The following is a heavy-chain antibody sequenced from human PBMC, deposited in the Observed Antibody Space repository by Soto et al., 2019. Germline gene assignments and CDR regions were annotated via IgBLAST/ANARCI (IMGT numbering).Heavy chain of an antibody. D-gene: IGHD6-13*01. J-gene: IGHJ4*02. CDR2: IGTAGDT. V-gene: IGHV3-13*01. CDR1: GFTFSSYD. CDR3: ARGGWKQQLVFDY. Sequence: EVRLVESGGGLVQPGGSLRLSCAASGFTFSSYDMHWVRQATGKGLEWVSAIGTAGDTYYPGSVKGRFTISRENAKNSLYLQMNSLRAEDTAVYYCARGGWKQQLVFDYWGQGTLVTVSS.